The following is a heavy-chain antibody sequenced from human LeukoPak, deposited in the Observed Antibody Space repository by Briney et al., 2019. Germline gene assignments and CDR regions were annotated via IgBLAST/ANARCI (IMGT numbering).Heavy chain of an antibody. CDR2: ISWNSGSI. Sequence: PGGSLRLSCAASGFTFSSYAMHWVRQAPGKGLEWVSGISWNSGSIGYADSVKGRFTISRDNAKNSLYLQMNSLRAEDTALYYCAKDDSSSWLENAFDIWGQGTMVTVSS. CDR3: AKDDSSSWLENAFDI. V-gene: IGHV3-9*01. J-gene: IGHJ3*02. CDR1: GFTFSSYA. D-gene: IGHD6-13*01.